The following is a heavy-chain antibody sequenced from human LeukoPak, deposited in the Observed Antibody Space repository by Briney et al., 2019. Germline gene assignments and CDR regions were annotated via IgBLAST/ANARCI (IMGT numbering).Heavy chain of an antibody. D-gene: IGHD3-22*01. Sequence: ASVKVSCKASGGTFSSYAISWVRQAPGQGLEWIGRIIPILGIANYAQKFQGRVTITADKSTSTAYMELSSLRSEDTAVYYCARCDYYDSSVPFDYWGQGTLVTVSS. V-gene: IGHV1-69*04. CDR3: ARCDYYDSSVPFDY. CDR1: GGTFSSYA. CDR2: IIPILGIA. J-gene: IGHJ4*02.